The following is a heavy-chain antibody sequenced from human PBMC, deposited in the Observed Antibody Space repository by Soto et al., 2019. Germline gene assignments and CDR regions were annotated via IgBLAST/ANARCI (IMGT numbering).Heavy chain of an antibody. V-gene: IGHV4-34*01. D-gene: IGHD3-3*01. CDR2: INHSGIT. CDR3: ARGRLEWLLLGYGVDV. J-gene: IGHJ6*02. Sequence: KAWETLSLTCAVYGGSFSENYGTWIRQSPGKGLEWIGEINHSGITYYNPSLKSRVTISVDTSKNQFSLKLRSVTAADTAMYYCARGRLEWLLLGYGVDVWGQGTTVTVSS. CDR1: GGSFSENY.